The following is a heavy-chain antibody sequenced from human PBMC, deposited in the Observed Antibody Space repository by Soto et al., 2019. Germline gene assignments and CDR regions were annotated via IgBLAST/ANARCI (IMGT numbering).Heavy chain of an antibody. Sequence: QVQLVQSGAEVKKPGSSVKVSCKASGGTFSSYAISWVRQAPGQGLEWMGGIIPIFGTANYAQKFQGRVTITADKSTSTAYIELSSLRSEDTAVYYCARIEGRCSCGSCYQRDYYYGMDVWGQGTTVTLSS. D-gene: IGHD2-15*01. CDR1: GGTFSSYA. V-gene: IGHV1-69*06. J-gene: IGHJ6*02. CDR3: ARIEGRCSCGSCYQRDYYYGMDV. CDR2: IIPIFGTA.